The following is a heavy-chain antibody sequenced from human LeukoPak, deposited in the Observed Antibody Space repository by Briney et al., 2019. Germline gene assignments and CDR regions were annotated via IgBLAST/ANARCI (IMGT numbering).Heavy chain of an antibody. CDR3: AKIAETSGTYGQGFDY. J-gene: IGHJ4*02. Sequence: GGSLRLSCAASGFTFSSYSMNWVRQAPGKGLEWVSSISSSSSYIYYADSVKGRFTISRDNAKNSLYLQMNSLRVEDTAVYYCAKIAETSGTYGQGFDYWGQGTLVTVSS. CDR1: GFTFSSYS. D-gene: IGHD1-26*01. V-gene: IGHV3-21*04. CDR2: ISSSSSYI.